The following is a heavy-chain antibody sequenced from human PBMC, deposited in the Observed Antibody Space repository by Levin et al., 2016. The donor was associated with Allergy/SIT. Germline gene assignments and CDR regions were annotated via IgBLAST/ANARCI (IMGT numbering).Heavy chain of an antibody. J-gene: IGHJ3*02. Sequence: SETLSLTCAVSGYSISSGYYWGWIRQPPGKGLEWIGSIYHSGSTYYNPSLKSRVTISVDTSKNQFSLKLSSVTAADTAVYYCARSYGDYSDHAFDIWGQGTMVTVSS. CDR1: GYSISSGYY. V-gene: IGHV4-38-2*01. CDR2: IYHSGST. D-gene: IGHD4-17*01. CDR3: ARSYGDYSDHAFDI.